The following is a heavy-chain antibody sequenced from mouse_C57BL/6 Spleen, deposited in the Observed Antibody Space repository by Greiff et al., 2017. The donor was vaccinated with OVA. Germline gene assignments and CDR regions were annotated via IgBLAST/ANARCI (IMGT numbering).Heavy chain of an antibody. CDR1: GYTFTSYW. CDR2: IYPSDSET. D-gene: IGHD3-2*02. J-gene: IGHJ4*01. CDR3: ARGTAQATMDY. Sequence: QVQLQQPGAELVRPGSSVKLSCKASGYTFTSYWMDWVKQRPGQGLEWIGNIYPSDSETHYNQKFKDKATLTVEKSSSTAYMQLSSLTSEDSAVYYCARGTAQATMDYWGQGTSVTVSS. V-gene: IGHV1-61*01.